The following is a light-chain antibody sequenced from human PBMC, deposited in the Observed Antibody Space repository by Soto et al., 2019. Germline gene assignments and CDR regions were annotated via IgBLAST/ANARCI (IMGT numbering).Light chain of an antibody. J-gene: IGKJ1*01. CDR2: GAS. CDR1: QSVDSTF. Sequence: EVVLTQSPGSLSLSPGQRATLSCRASQSVDSTFFAWYQKKPGQAPRLLIYGASKRATGSPDRCSGSGSGTDFTLIISRLEPEDVAVYYCQQYMSSVTFGQGTKVEIK. CDR3: QQYMSSVT. V-gene: IGKV3-20*01.